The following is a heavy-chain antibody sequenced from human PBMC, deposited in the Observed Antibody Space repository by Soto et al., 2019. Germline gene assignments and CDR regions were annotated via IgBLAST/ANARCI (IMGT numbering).Heavy chain of an antibody. CDR3: ARDLGGWTDY. CDR1: GYTFTSYS. D-gene: IGHD6-19*01. J-gene: IGHJ4*02. Sequence: GASVKVSCKASGYTFTSYSMHLVRQAPGQRLEWMGWINAGNGNTKYSQNFQGRVTITRDTSASTAYMELSSLRSEDTTVYYCARDLGGWTDYWGQGTLVTVSS. V-gene: IGHV1-3*01. CDR2: INAGNGNT.